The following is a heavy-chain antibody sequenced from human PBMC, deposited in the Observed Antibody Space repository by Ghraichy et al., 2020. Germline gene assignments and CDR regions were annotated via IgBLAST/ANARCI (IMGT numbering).Heavy chain of an antibody. CDR3: ASLHGDYSNY. J-gene: IGHJ4*02. V-gene: IGHV3-74*01. CDR2: ISADGSTT. CDR1: ESTFSGFY. Sequence: LSLTCAASESTFSGFYMHWVRQAPGKGLVWVSCISADGSTTTYADSVKGRFTVSRDNAKNTLYLQMNSLRAEDTAVYYCASLHGDYSNYWGQGTLVTVSS. D-gene: IGHD4-17*01.